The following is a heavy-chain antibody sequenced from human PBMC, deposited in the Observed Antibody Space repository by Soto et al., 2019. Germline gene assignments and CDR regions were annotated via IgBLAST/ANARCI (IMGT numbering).Heavy chain of an antibody. Sequence: GGSLRLSCAASGFTFSSYAMHWVRQAPGKGLEWVAVISYDGSNKYYADSVKGRFTISRDNSKNTLYLQMNSLRAEDTAVYYCARARRGYSYPIDYFDYWGQGTLVTVSS. CDR2: ISYDGSNK. V-gene: IGHV3-30-3*01. D-gene: IGHD5-18*01. CDR1: GFTFSSYA. J-gene: IGHJ4*02. CDR3: ARARRGYSYPIDYFDY.